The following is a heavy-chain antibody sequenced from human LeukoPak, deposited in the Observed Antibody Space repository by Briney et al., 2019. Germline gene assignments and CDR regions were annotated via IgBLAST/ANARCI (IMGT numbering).Heavy chain of an antibody. D-gene: IGHD6-19*01. CDR3: ARRAVDNSYYYYMDV. Sequence: GASVKVSCKASGYTFTSYDINWVRQVTGQGLEWMGWMNPKSGNTGYAQKFQGRVTITRNTSISTAYMEVSSLRYEDTAVCYCARRAVDNSYYYYMDVWGKGTTVTVSS. J-gene: IGHJ6*03. CDR1: GYTFTSYD. CDR2: MNPKSGNT. V-gene: IGHV1-8*03.